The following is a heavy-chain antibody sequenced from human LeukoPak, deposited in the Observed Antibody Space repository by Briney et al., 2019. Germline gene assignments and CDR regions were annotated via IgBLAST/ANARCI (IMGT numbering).Heavy chain of an antibody. CDR2: IIPIFGTA. J-gene: IGHJ5*02. V-gene: IGHV1-69*13. CDR1: GGTFSSYA. D-gene: IGHD3-16*02. Sequence: GASVKVSCKASGGTFSSYAISWVRQAPGQGLEWMGGIIPIFGTANYAQKFQGRVTITADESTSTAYMELSSLRSDDTAVYYCTRAEGDYDYVWGSYRYWFDPWGQGTLVTVSS. CDR3: TRAEGDYDYVWGSYRYWFDP.